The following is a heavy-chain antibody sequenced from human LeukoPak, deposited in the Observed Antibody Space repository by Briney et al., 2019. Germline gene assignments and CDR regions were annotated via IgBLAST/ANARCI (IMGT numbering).Heavy chain of an antibody. CDR3: ASPQYQLPNYYYYGMDV. CDR1: GYTFTGYY. CDR2: INPNSGGT. D-gene: IGHD2-2*01. Sequence: ASVKVSCKASGYTFTGYYMHWVRQAPGQGLEWMGWINPNSGGTNYAQKFQGRVTMTRDTSISTAYMELSRLRSDDTAVYYCASPQYQLPNYYYYGMDVWGQGTTVTVSS. J-gene: IGHJ6*02. V-gene: IGHV1-2*02.